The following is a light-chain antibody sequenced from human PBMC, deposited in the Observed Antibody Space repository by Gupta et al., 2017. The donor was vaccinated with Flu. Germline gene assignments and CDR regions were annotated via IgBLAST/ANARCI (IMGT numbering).Light chain of an antibody. V-gene: IGLV3-19*01. J-gene: IGLJ2*01. CDR1: SNRRSY. CDR3: NTRESTDNNQAV. Sequence: IAMITCEGSSNRRSYEGWYQQKPAQTPVLVIYDKNIRPSGGTDRFSGSSSGNTAALTITGAQAEDEADYYCNTRESTDNNQAVFGGGTKLTVL. CDR2: DKN.